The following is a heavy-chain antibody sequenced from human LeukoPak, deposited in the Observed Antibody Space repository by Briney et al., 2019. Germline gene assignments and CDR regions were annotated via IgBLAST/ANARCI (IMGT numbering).Heavy chain of an antibody. CDR1: GFTFSSYG. CDR3: SKDLTSDFGGDLDP. V-gene: IGHV3-30*02. Sequence: GGPLRLSCAASGFTFSSYGMHWVRQAPGKGLEWVALIRFDGSHKYYADSVKGRFTISRDNSKSTVYLQMNSLRAEDTAVYYCSKDLTSDFGGDLDPWGQGTLVTVSS. CDR2: IRFDGSHK. D-gene: IGHD3-10*01. J-gene: IGHJ5*02.